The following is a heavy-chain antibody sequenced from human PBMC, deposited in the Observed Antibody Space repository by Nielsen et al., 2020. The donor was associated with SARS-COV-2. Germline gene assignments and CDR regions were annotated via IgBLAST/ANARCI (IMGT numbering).Heavy chain of an antibody. CDR2: ISSSGSTI. D-gene: IGHD4-17*01. CDR3: ARDGMTTVTNQDYYGMDV. CDR1: GFTFSSYS. Sequence: GESLKISCAASGFTFSSYSMNWVRQAPGKGLEWVSSISSSGSTIYYADSVKGRFTISRDNAKNSLYLQMNSLRAEDTAVYYCARDGMTTVTNQDYYGMDVWGQGTTVTVSS. V-gene: IGHV3-21*04. J-gene: IGHJ6*02.